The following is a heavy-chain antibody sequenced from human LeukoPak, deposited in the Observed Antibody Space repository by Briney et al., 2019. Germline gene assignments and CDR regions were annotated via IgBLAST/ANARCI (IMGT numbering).Heavy chain of an antibody. D-gene: IGHD3-22*01. CDR2: INHSGST. CDR3: ARGIDSSGYYYPRGAFDI. J-gene: IGHJ3*02. CDR1: GGSFSGYY. Sequence: SETLSLTCAVYGGSFSGYYWSWIRQPPGKGLEWIGEINHSGSTNYNPSLKSRVTISVDTSKNQFSLKLSSVTAADTAVYYCARGIDSSGYYYPRGAFDIWGQGTMVTVSS. V-gene: IGHV4-34*01.